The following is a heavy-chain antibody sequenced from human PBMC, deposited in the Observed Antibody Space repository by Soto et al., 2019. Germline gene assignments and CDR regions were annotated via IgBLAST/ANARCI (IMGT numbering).Heavy chain of an antibody. J-gene: IGHJ3*02. Sequence: ASVKVSCKASGYTFTGYFIHWVRQAPGQGLEWIGWINPYSGGADLSQKFQGRVTMTRDTSISTAYMEVSSLRSDDTAVFYCARLMHYSHSGGSSHSGFDMWGQGTLVTVSS. V-gene: IGHV1-2*02. CDR2: INPYSGGA. CDR3: ARLMHYSHSGGSSHSGFDM. CDR1: GYTFTGYF. D-gene: IGHD2-21*01.